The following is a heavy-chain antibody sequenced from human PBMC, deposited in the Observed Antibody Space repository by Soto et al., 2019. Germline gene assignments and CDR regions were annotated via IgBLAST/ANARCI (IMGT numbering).Heavy chain of an antibody. J-gene: IGHJ3*01. CDR1: GFTISGKKY. D-gene: IGHD1-1*01. CDR2: LYDLDGS. V-gene: IGHV3-53*01. Sequence: DVQLVESGGGLIQPGESLRLSCAASGFTISGKKYVAWVRQAPGKGLEWVSALYDLDGSFYAASVKGRFTTSRDSSKTTVYLRMNDLRPDDTAVYYCATWHEREHAYDVWGQGTTVPVSS. CDR3: ATWHEREHAYDV.